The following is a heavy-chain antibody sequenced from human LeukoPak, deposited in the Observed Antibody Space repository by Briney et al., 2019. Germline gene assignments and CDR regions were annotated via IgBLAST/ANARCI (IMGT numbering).Heavy chain of an antibody. J-gene: IGHJ6*03. V-gene: IGHV3-23*01. Sequence: GGSLRLSCAASGFTFSYYGLCWVRQAPGKGLEWVSTISGSGYSTYYADSVKGRFTISRDNAKNTLYLQMNDLRAEDTALYYCARNTYGSPFDCYYIEVWGKGTTVTISS. CDR3: ARNTYGSPFDCYYIEV. CDR2: ISGSGYST. D-gene: IGHD5-18*01. CDR1: GFTFSYYG.